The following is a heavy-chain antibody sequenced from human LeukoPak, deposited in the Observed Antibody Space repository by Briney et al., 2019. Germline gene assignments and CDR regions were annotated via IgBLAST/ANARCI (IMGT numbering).Heavy chain of an antibody. V-gene: IGHV3-23*01. D-gene: IGHD3-22*01. CDR1: GFTFSSYA. Sequence: GGSLRLSCAAFGFTFSSYAMSWVRQAPEKGLEWVSTISGSGGSTYYTDSVRGRFTISRDNSKNTLYLQMNSLRAEDTAVYYCARDRSSGYYYGPAFDIWGQGTMVTVSS. J-gene: IGHJ3*02. CDR2: ISGSGGST. CDR3: ARDRSSGYYYGPAFDI.